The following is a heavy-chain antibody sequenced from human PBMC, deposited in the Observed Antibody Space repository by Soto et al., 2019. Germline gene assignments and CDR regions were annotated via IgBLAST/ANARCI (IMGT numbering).Heavy chain of an antibody. V-gene: IGHV3-33*01. Sequence: QVQLVESGGGVVQPGGSLRLSCAASGSIFRGYGMHWVRQAPGKGLEWVAIIRFDGSDINYADSVMGRFTISRDNSKNMLYLEMNSLRVEDTAVYYCARDGVGDTPFWGYLDYWGQGTLVTVSS. CDR3: ARDGVGDTPFWGYLDY. CDR1: GSIFRGYG. D-gene: IGHD2-21*01. CDR2: IRFDGSDI. J-gene: IGHJ4*02.